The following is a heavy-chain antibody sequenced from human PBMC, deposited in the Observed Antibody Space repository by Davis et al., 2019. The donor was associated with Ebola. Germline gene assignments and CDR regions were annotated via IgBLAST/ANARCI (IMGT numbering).Heavy chain of an antibody. D-gene: IGHD3-16*02. CDR1: GFTFSSYA. J-gene: IGHJ4*02. CDR2: ISYDGSNK. CDR3: ASYDYVWGSYRYTLAY. V-gene: IGHV3-30-3*01. Sequence: GESLKISCAASGFTFSSYAMHWVRQAPGKGLEWVAVISYDGSNKYYADSVKGRFTISRDNSKNTLYLQMNSLRAEDTAVYYCASYDYVWGSYRYTLAYWGQGTLVTVSS.